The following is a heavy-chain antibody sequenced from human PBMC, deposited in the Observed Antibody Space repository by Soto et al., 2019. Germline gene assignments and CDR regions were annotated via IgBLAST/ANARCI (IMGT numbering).Heavy chain of an antibody. CDR2: ISAYNGNT. J-gene: IGHJ4*01. CDR1: GYTFISYA. V-gene: IGHV1-18*01. CDR3: ARDVTPPDY. Sequence: QVQLVQSGAEVKKPGASVTVSCKASGYTFISYAITWVRQAPGQGLEWMGWISAYNGNTNYAQKLQGRVTMTTDTSTSTAYIELRSLRSDDTAVYYCARDVTPPDYWGHGTLVTVSS.